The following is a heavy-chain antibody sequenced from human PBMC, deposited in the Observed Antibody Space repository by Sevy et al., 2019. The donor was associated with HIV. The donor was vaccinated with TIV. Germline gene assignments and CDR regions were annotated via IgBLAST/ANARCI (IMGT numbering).Heavy chain of an antibody. J-gene: IGHJ5*02. D-gene: IGHD3-3*01. Sequence: SETLSLTCTVSGGYISSNNYYWGWIRQPPGKGLEWIGSIYCSGSAYYNPSLKSRVTISVDTSKNQFSLKVSSVTAADTAVYYCARLTIFGVVTDNWFDPWGQGTLVTVSS. V-gene: IGHV4-39*01. CDR2: IYCSGSA. CDR3: ARLTIFGVVTDNWFDP. CDR1: GGYISSNNYY.